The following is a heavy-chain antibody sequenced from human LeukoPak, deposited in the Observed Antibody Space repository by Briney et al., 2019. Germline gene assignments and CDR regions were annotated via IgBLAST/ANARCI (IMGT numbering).Heavy chain of an antibody. D-gene: IGHD4-11*01. CDR3: AKDIQRGFDYTNSLDY. V-gene: IGHV3-33*06. Sequence: PGGSLRLSCAASGFIFTDYGMHWVHQAPGKGLEWVAVIWSDGTNRYYSDSVKGRFAISRDDSNDMVYLQMNRLRAEDTAVYYCAKDIQRGFDYTNSLDYWGQGTLVTVSS. CDR1: GFIFTDYG. CDR2: IWSDGTNR. J-gene: IGHJ4*02.